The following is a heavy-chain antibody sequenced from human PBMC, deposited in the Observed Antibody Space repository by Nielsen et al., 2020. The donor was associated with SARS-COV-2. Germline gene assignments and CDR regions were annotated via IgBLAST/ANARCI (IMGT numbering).Heavy chain of an antibody. D-gene: IGHD3-9*01. J-gene: IGHJ4*02. CDR3: ARLSHDYDILTGYYDY. CDR1: GYSFTSYW. CDR2: IYPGDSDT. V-gene: IGHV5-51*01. Sequence: GESLKISCKGSGYSFTSYWIGWVRQMPVKGLEWMGIIYPGDSDTRYSPSFQGQVTISADKSISTAYLQWSSLKASDTAMYYCARLSHDYDILTGYYDYWGQGTLVTVSS.